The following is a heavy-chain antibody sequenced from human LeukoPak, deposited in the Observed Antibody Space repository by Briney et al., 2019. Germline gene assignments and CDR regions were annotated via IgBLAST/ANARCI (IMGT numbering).Heavy chain of an antibody. V-gene: IGHV4-39*01. D-gene: IGHD6-19*01. CDR1: GGSISSSSYY. CDR3: ARVLPYSSGWGVDY. J-gene: IGHJ4*02. CDR2: IYYSGST. Sequence: SETLSLTCTVSGGSISSSSYYWGWIRQPPGKGLEWIGSIYYSGSTYYNPSLKSRVTISVDTSKNQFSLKLSSVTAADTAVYYCARVLPYSSGWGVDYWGQGALVTVSS.